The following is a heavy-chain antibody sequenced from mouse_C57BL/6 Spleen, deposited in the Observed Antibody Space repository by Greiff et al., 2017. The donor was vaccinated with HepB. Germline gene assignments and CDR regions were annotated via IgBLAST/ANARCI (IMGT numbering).Heavy chain of an antibody. V-gene: IGHV7-1*01. CDR2: SRNKANDYTT. J-gene: IGHJ4*01. D-gene: IGHD1-1*01. CDR1: GFTFSDFY. Sequence: EVKLVESGGGLVQSGRSLRLSCATSGFTFSDFYMEWVRQAPGKGLEWIAASRNKANDYTTEYSASVKGRFIVSRDTSQSILYLQMNALRAEDTAIYYCARDGNYYGSSYGDAMDYWGQGTSVTVSS. CDR3: ARDGNYYGSSYGDAMDY.